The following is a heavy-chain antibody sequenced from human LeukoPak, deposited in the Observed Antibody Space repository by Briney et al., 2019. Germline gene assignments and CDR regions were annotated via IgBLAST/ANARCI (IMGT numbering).Heavy chain of an antibody. Sequence: SETLSLTCTVSGGSISSSSYYWGWIRQPPGKGLEWIGSIYYSGSTYYNPSLKSRVTISVDTSKNQFSLKLSSVTAADTAVYYCARDRLWFGELSFFDYWGQGTLVTVSS. CDR2: IYYSGST. J-gene: IGHJ4*02. V-gene: IGHV4-39*07. D-gene: IGHD3-10*01. CDR3: ARDRLWFGELSFFDY. CDR1: GGSISSSSYY.